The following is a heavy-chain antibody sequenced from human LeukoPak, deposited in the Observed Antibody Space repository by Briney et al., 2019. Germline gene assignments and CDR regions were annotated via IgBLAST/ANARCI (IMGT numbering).Heavy chain of an antibody. V-gene: IGHV3-30*18. D-gene: IGHD3-16*01. CDR3: AKTKGGFPYDVFDI. CDR2: ISYDGSNK. Sequence: GGSLRLSCAASGFTFSSYAMHWVRQAPGKGLEWVAVISYDGSNKYYADSVKGRFTISRDNSKNTLYLQMNSLRAEDTAVYYCAKTKGGFPYDVFDIWGQGTMATVSS. CDR1: GFTFSSYA. J-gene: IGHJ3*02.